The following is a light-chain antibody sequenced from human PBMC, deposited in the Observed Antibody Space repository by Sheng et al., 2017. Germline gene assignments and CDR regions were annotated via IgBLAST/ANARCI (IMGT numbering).Light chain of an antibody. CDR1: QRISNH. Sequence: EIVMTQSPATLSVSPGERATLSCRASQRISNHLAWYQQKPGQAPRLLIYDVSARATGVPARFSGSGSGTDFTLTINSLQSEDFAFYYCHQYNYWPPWTFGQGTKVEVK. V-gene: IGKV3-15*01. CDR3: HQYNYWPPWT. J-gene: IGKJ1*01. CDR2: DVS.